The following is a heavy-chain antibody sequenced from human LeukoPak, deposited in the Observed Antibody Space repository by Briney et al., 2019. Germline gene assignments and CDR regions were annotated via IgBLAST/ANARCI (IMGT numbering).Heavy chain of an antibody. D-gene: IGHD3-22*01. CDR2: ISYDGSNK. CDR1: GFTFSSCG. Sequence: GGSLRLSCAASGFTFSSCGMHWVRQAPGKGLEWVAVISYDGSNKYYADSVKGRFTISRDNSKNTLYLQMNSLRAEDTAVYYCAKVMWPAHYDSSGYPDYWGQGTLVTVSS. V-gene: IGHV3-30*18. CDR3: AKVMWPAHYDSSGYPDY. J-gene: IGHJ4*02.